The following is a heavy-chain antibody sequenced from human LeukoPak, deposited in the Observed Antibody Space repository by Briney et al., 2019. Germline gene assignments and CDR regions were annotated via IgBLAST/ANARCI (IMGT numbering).Heavy chain of an antibody. J-gene: IGHJ4*02. V-gene: IGHV3-23*01. Sequence: GGSLRLSCAASGFTFTNYAMTWVRQAPGKGLEWVSSISSGGGSTYYADSVKGRFTISRDNSKNTLYLQMNSLRAEDTAVYYCAKGLDPLDYWGQGTLVTVSS. CDR2: ISSGGGST. CDR3: AKGLDPLDY. CDR1: GFTFTNYA.